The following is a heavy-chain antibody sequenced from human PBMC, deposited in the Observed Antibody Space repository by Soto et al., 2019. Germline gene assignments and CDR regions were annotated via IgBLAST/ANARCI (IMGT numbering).Heavy chain of an antibody. CDR1: GFTFSSYS. J-gene: IGHJ4*02. V-gene: IGHV3-48*01. CDR2: ISTSSSTI. D-gene: IGHD2-2*01. Sequence: EVQLVESGGGLVQPGGSLRLSCAASGFTFSSYSMNWVRQAPEKGLEWVSYISTSSSTIYYADSVKGRFTISRDNAKNSLYLQMNSLRAEDTAVYYCAREYCSSTSCLYDYWGQGTLVTVSP. CDR3: AREYCSSTSCLYDY.